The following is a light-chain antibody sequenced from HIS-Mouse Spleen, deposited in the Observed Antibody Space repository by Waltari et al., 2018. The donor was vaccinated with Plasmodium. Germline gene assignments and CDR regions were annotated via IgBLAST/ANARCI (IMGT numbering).Light chain of an antibody. CDR2: EGS. CDR1: SSDVGRYTL. CDR3: CSYAGSSTLV. V-gene: IGLV2-23*01. J-gene: IGLJ2*01. Sequence: QSALTQPASVSGSPGPSITLSCPGTSSDVGRYTLVSWYQQHPGKPPKLMIYEGSKRPSGVSNRFSGSKSGNTASLTISGLQAEDEADYYCCSYAGSSTLVFGGGTKLTVL.